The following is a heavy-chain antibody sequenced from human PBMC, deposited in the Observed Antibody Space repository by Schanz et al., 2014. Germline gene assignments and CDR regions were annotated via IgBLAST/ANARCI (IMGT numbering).Heavy chain of an antibody. Sequence: EVQLVESGGGLVQPGGSLRLSCAASGFTFSSYSMNWVRQAPGKGLEWVSYIRSSSSTRYYADSVKGRFTISRDNAKNSLILPMNRLRAELTAVYSCACDFLLVHLCYPRCYYAMDVWGQGTPVTVSS. CDR1: GFTFSSYS. V-gene: IGHV3-48*01. J-gene: IGHJ6*02. CDR3: ACDFLLVHLCYPRCYYAMDV. D-gene: IGHD2-15*01. CDR2: IRSSSSTR.